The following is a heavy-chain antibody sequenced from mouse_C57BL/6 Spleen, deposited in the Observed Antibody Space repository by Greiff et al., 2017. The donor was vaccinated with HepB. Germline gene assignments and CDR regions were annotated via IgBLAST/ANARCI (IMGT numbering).Heavy chain of an antibody. D-gene: IGHD3-2*02. V-gene: IGHV1-50*01. CDR1: GYTFTSYW. Sequence: VQLQQPGAELVKPGASVKLSCKASGYTFTSYWMQWVKQRPGQGLEWIGEIDPSDSYTNYNQKFKGKATLTVDTSSSTAYMQLSSLTSEDSAVYYCARGQLRLMFAYWGQGTLVTVSA. CDR3: ARGQLRLMFAY. J-gene: IGHJ3*01. CDR2: IDPSDSYT.